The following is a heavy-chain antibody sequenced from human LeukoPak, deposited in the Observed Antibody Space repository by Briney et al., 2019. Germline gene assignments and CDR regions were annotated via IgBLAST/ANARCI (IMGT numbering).Heavy chain of an antibody. CDR3: ARRHYYDSSGPTFDAFDI. CDR1: GGSISSYY. D-gene: IGHD3-22*01. V-gene: IGHV4-59*08. J-gene: IGHJ3*02. CDR2: IYYSGST. Sequence: PSETLSLTCIVSGGSISSYYWSWIRQPPGKGLEWIGYIYYSGSTNYNPSLKSRVTISVDTSKNQFSLKLSSVTAADTAVYYCARRHYYDSSGPTFDAFDIWGQGTMVTVSS.